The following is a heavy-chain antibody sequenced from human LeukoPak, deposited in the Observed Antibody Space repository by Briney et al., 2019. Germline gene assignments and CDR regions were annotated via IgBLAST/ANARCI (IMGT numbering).Heavy chain of an antibody. CDR2: IYPGDSDT. V-gene: IGHV5-51*01. J-gene: IGHJ4*02. CDR3: ARRTDSGSYLDY. D-gene: IGHD1-26*01. CDR1: GYSFTSYW. Sequence: ESLTVSCKGSGYSFTSYWIGWVRQVPGKGLEWMGIIYPGDSDTRYIPSFQGQVTISADKSISTAYLQWSSLKASDTAMYYCARRTDSGSYLDYWGQGTLVTVSS.